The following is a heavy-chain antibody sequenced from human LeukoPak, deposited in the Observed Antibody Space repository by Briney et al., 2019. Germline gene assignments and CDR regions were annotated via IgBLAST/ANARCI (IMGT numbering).Heavy chain of an antibody. CDR1: GLTFSDAW. V-gene: IGHV3-15*01. CDR3: TTHSESSMRMIVVFMFH. J-gene: IGHJ4*02. D-gene: IGHD3-22*01. Sequence: GGSLRLSCAVSGLTFSDAWMSWVRQAPGRGLEWLGRIKSESDGATADYAAPVKGRFTISRDDSKNILYLEMKSLKAEDTAVYYCTTHSESSMRMIVVFMFHWGQGTPVTVSS. CDR2: IKSESDGATA.